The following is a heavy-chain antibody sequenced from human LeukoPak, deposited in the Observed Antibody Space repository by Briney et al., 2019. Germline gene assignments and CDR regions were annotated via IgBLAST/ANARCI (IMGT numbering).Heavy chain of an antibody. J-gene: IGHJ6*02. CDR1: GYTLTELS. D-gene: IGHD6-13*01. CDR3: ATVIAAAAYYYYYGMDV. CDR2: FNPEDGET. Sequence: GASVTVSCKVSGYTLTELSMHWVRQAPGQGSEGMGGFNPEDGETIYAQKFQGRVTMTEDTSTDTAYMELSSLRSEDTAVHYCATVIAAAAYYYYYGMDVWGQGTTVTVSS. V-gene: IGHV1-24*01.